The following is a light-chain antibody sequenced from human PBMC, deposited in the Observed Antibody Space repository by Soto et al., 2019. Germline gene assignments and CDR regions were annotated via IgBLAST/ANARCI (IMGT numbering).Light chain of an antibody. CDR1: SSDVGGYNY. CDR3: SSYTSSSTLYV. J-gene: IGLJ1*01. Sequence: QSALTQPASVSGSPGXSITISCTGTSSDVGGYNYVSWYQQHPGKAPKLMIYDVSNRPSGVSNRFSGSKSGNTASLTISGLQAEDEADYYCSSYTSSSTLYVFGTGTKVTVL. CDR2: DVS. V-gene: IGLV2-14*01.